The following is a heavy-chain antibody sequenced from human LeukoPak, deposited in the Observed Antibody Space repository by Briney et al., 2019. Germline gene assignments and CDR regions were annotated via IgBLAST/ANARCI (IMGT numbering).Heavy chain of an antibody. CDR2: ISENGGTT. CDR1: VFTFSSYA. V-gene: IGHV3-23*01. Sequence: PGGSLRLSCAASVFTFSSYALSWVRQAPGKGLEWVSGISENGGTTFYADSVKGRFTITRDNSKNTLYVQMNSLRGEDTAVYYCAKDYGPKQLVFFDSWGQGTLVTVSS. D-gene: IGHD6-13*01. J-gene: IGHJ4*02. CDR3: AKDYGPKQLVFFDS.